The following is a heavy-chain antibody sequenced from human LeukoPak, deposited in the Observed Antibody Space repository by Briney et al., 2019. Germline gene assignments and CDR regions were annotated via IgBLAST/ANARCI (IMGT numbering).Heavy chain of an antibody. Sequence: QPGGSLRLSCAASGFTFSSFEMNWVRQAPGKGLEWVSYISNRGSTIYYADSVKGRFTISRDNAKSSLYLQMNSLRAEDTALYYCARDRSAFSGYDFFDYWGQGTLVTVSS. CDR2: ISNRGSTI. J-gene: IGHJ4*02. CDR1: GFTFSSFE. CDR3: ARDRSAFSGYDFFDY. D-gene: IGHD5-12*01. V-gene: IGHV3-48*03.